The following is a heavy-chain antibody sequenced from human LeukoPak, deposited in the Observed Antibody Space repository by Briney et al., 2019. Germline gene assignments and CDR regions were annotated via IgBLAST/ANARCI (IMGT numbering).Heavy chain of an antibody. V-gene: IGHV3-11*04. Sequence: GGSQRLSCAASGFTFSDYYMSWIRQAPGKGLEWVSYISSSGSTIYYADSVKGRFSISRDNAKNSLYLQMNSLRAEDTAVYYCSRNYYYDSSGPWTKTRPGAFDIWGQGTMVTVSS. D-gene: IGHD3-22*01. CDR3: SRNYYYDSSGPWTKTRPGAFDI. CDR2: ISSSGSTI. CDR1: GFTFSDYY. J-gene: IGHJ3*02.